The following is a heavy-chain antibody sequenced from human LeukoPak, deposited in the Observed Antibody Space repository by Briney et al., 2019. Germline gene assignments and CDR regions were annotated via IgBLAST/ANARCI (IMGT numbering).Heavy chain of an antibody. V-gene: IGHV3-33*01. Sequence: GRSLRLSCAASGFTFSSYGMHWVRQAPGKGLERVAVIWYDGSNKYYADSVKGRFTISRDNSKNTLYLQMNSLRAEDTAVYYCARVNSSGSWTPPFDYWGQGTLVTVSS. CDR3: ARVNSSGSWTPPFDY. CDR1: GFTFSSYG. D-gene: IGHD1-26*01. J-gene: IGHJ4*02. CDR2: IWYDGSNK.